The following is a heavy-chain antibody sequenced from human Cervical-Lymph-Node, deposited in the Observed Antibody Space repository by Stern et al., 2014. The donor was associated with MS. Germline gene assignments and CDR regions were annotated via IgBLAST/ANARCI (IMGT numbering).Heavy chain of an antibody. D-gene: IGHD3-22*01. CDR1: GDSISSAGNY. Sequence: QVQLQESGPGLVKPSQPLSLTCTVSGDSISSAGNYWSWIRQHPGKGLAWIRFIYYSGSTYYNPSLKSLLSMSVDTSKNQLSLSLSSVTAADTAVYYCARLRGYDTGGSPNYSFDYWGQGTLVTVSS. CDR3: ARLRGYDTGGSPNYSFDY. J-gene: IGHJ4*02. V-gene: IGHV4-31*01. CDR2: IYYSGST.